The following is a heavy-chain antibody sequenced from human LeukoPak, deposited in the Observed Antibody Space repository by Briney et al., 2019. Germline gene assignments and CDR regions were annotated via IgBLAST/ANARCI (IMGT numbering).Heavy chain of an antibody. V-gene: IGHV4-59*12. CDR2: FYYSGST. J-gene: IGHJ3*02. CDR3: ARVGRGRKDAFDI. CDR1: GGSITSYY. Sequence: PSETLSLTCTVSGGSITSYYWNWIRQPPGKGLEWIGYFYYSGSTNYNPSLKSRVTISVDKSKNQFSLKLSSVTAADTAVYYCARVGRGRKDAFDIWGQGTMVTVSS. D-gene: IGHD1-26*01.